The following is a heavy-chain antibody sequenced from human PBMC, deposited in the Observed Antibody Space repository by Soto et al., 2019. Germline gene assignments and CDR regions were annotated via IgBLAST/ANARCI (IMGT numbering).Heavy chain of an antibody. J-gene: IGHJ4*02. CDR2: ISGSGGST. D-gene: IGHD3-3*01. CDR1: GFTFSSYA. Sequence: EVQLLESGGGLVQPGGSLRLSCAASGFTFSSYAMSWVRQAPGKGLEWVSAISGSGGSTYYADSVKGRFTISRDNSKNALYLQMNSLRAEDTAVYYCAKSVGVVIIQYYFDYWGQGTLVTVSS. V-gene: IGHV3-23*01. CDR3: AKSVGVVIIQYYFDY.